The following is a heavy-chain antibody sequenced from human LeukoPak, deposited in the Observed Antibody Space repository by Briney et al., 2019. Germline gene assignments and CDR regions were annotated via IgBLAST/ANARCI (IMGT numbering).Heavy chain of an antibody. D-gene: IGHD6-19*01. CDR1: GYIFTELS. CDR3: ATVPIAVAGTAHFDY. CDR2: FDPEDGET. Sequence: GSVKVSCKVSGYIFTELSMHWVRQAPGKGLEWMGGFDPEDGETIYAQKFQGRVTMTEDTSTDTAYMELSSLRSEDTAVYYCATVPIAVAGTAHFDYWGQGTLVTVSS. J-gene: IGHJ4*02. V-gene: IGHV1-24*01.